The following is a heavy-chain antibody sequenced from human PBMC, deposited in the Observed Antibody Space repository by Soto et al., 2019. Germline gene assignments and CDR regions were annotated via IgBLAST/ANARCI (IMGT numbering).Heavy chain of an antibody. V-gene: IGHV5-51*01. CDR2: IYPGDSDT. D-gene: IGHD3-3*01. CDR1: GYSFTSYW. CDR3: TMVIMPGSPSLGYYYGMDV. Sequence: PGESLKISCKGSGYSFTSYWIGWVRQMPGKGLEWMGIIYPGDSDTRYSPSFQGQVTISADKSISTAYLQWSSLKASDTAMYYCTMVIMPGSPSLGYYYGMDVWAQGTTDTVSS. J-gene: IGHJ6*02.